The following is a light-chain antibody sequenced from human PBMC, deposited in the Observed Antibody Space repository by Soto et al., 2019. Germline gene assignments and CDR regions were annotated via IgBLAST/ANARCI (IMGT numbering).Light chain of an antibody. CDR3: QQYGRSPIP. J-gene: IGKJ5*01. CDR1: QGLGTN. Sequence: TLYPATLSISXGKTAPLSCMASQGLGTNLAWYQQRPGQAPRLLIYAASTRATGVPARFSGSGSETDFTLTISRLEPEDFALYYCQQYGRSPIPVGQVRRLEVK. V-gene: IGKV3-20*01. CDR2: AAS.